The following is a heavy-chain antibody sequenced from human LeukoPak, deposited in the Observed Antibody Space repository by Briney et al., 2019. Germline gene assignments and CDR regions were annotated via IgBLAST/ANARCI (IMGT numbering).Heavy chain of an antibody. CDR2: INHSGST. CDR3: ARGHQDYYDSSGYPYYYYGMDV. V-gene: IGHV4-34*01. D-gene: IGHD3-22*01. CDR1: GGSFSGYY. J-gene: IGHJ6*02. Sequence: SETLSLTCAVYGGSFSGYYWSWIRQPPGKGLEWMGEINHSGSTNYNPSLKSRVTILVDTSKNQISLKLSSVTAADTAVYYCARGHQDYYDSSGYPYYYYGMDVWGQGTTVTVSS.